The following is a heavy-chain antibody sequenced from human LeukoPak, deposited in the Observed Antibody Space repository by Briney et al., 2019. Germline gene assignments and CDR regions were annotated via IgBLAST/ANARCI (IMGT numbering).Heavy chain of an antibody. CDR1: GFTFSSYG. D-gene: IGHD7-27*01. Sequence: GGSLRLSCAASGFTFSSYGMHWVRQAPGKGLEWVAVISYDGSNKYYADSVKGRFTISRDNSKNTLYLQMSSLILEDTAVYYCAKRQLGTFDYWGQGTQVTVSS. V-gene: IGHV3-30*18. J-gene: IGHJ4*02. CDR2: ISYDGSNK. CDR3: AKRQLGTFDY.